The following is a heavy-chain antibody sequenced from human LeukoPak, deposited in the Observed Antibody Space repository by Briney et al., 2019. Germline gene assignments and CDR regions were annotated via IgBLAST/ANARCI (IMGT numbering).Heavy chain of an antibody. J-gene: IGHJ4*02. CDR2: ISYDGSNK. CDR3: ASTLYGSGSYYNSPPPFDY. V-gene: IGHV3-30*04. D-gene: IGHD3-10*01. CDR1: GFTFSSYA. Sequence: PGRSLRLSCAASGFTFSSYAMHWVRQAPGKGLEWVAVISYDGSNKYYADSVKGRFTISRDNSKNTLYLQMNSLRAEDTAVYYCASTLYGSGSYYNSPPPFDYWGQGTLVTVSS.